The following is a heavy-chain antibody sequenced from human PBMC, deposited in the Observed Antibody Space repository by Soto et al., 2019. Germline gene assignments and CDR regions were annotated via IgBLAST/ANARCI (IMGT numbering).Heavy chain of an antibody. V-gene: IGHV3-66*01. Sequence: EVQLVESGGGLVQPGGSLRLSCAASGFTVSNNHLSWVRQAPGKGLEWVSVIFTSGTTFYAESVKGRFTISRDTSNNTVSLQMNSLRVEDTGLYYCTRAGYRYGFLIGIDSWGQGALVSVSS. CDR3: TRAGYRYGFLIGIDS. D-gene: IGHD5-18*01. J-gene: IGHJ4*02. CDR1: GFTVSNNH. CDR2: IFTSGTT.